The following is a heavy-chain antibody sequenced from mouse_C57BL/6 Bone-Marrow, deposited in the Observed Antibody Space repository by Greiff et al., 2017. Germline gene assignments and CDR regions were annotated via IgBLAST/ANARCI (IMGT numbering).Heavy chain of an antibody. J-gene: IGHJ2*01. CDR3: ARRGYDYGLDFDY. Sequence: QVQLQQPGAELVKPGASVKMSCKASGYTFTSYWITWVKQRPGQGLEWIGDIYPGSGSTNYNEKFKSKATLTVDTSSSTAYMQLSSLTSEDSAVYYCARRGYDYGLDFDYWGQGTTLTVSS. V-gene: IGHV1-55*01. CDR1: GYTFTSYW. CDR2: IYPGSGST. D-gene: IGHD2-4*01.